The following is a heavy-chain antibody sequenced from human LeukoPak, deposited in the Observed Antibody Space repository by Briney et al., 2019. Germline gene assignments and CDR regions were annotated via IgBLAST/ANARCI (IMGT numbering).Heavy chain of an antibody. CDR3: LLGWDY. CDR1: GFTFSTYA. J-gene: IGHJ4*02. V-gene: IGHV3-64*01. Sequence: GGSLRLSCASSGFTFSTYAMHWVRQAPGKGLEFVSAISSDGDTYYAYSVRGRFTISRDNSKNTLFLQMGSLRTEDMAVYYCLLGWDYWGQGALVTVSS. CDR2: ISSDGDT. D-gene: IGHD7-27*01.